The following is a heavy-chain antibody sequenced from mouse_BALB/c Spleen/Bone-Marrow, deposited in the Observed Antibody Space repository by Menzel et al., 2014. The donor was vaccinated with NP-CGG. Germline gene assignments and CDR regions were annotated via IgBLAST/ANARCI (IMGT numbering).Heavy chain of an antibody. V-gene: IGHV14-3*02. CDR2: IDPANGYT. D-gene: IGHD2-14*01. J-gene: IGHJ1*01. CDR1: GFNIKDTY. Sequence: RKHTGVEFVKRGASGKLSCTASGFNIKDTYMHWVKQRPEQGLEWIGRIDPANGYTKYDPKFQGKATITADTSSNTAYLQLSSLTSEDTAVYYCARLGYRYGYWFFDFLGATTTIDVSS. CDR3: ARLGYRYGYWFFDF.